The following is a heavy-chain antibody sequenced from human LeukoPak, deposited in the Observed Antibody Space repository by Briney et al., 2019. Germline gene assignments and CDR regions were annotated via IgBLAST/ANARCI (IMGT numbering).Heavy chain of an antibody. Sequence: ASVKVSCKASGYTFTSYDINWVRQATGQGLEWMGWMNPNSGNTGYAQKFQGRVTNTRNTSISTAYMELSSLRSEDTAVYYCARLTIGDFWSGYQAYYFDYWGQGTLVTVSS. J-gene: IGHJ4*02. CDR3: ARLTIGDFWSGYQAYYFDY. V-gene: IGHV1-8*03. CDR2: MNPNSGNT. D-gene: IGHD3-3*01. CDR1: GYTFTSYD.